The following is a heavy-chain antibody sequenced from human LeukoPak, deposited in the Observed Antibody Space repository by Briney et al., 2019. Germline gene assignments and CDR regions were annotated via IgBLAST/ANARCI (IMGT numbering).Heavy chain of an antibody. CDR2: IIPILGVS. CDR1: GGSFSSYV. D-gene: IGHD3-22*01. Sequence: ASVKVSCKASGGSFSSYVITWVRQAPGQGLEWMGRIIPILGVSNFAQKFQGRVTMTRNTSISTAYMELSSLRSEDTAVYYCASHPYYYDSSGYYYYYYYGMDVWGQGTTVTVSS. CDR3: ASHPYYYDSSGYYYYYYYGMDV. V-gene: IGHV1-69*04. J-gene: IGHJ6*02.